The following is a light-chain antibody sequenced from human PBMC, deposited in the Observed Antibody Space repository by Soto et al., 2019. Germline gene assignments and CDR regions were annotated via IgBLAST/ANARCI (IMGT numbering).Light chain of an antibody. CDR1: QSVSSN. CDR2: GAS. Sequence: IVLTHSPGTLSLSPGERATLSCRASQSVSSNYFAWYQQKPGQSPRLLIYGASTRATGIPARFSGSGSGTEFTLTISGLQSEDFAVYYCQQYINLWTFGQGTKVDIK. V-gene: IGKV3-15*01. CDR3: QQYINLWT. J-gene: IGKJ1*01.